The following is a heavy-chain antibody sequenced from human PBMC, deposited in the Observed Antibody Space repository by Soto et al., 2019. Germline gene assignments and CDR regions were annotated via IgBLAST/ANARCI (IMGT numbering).Heavy chain of an antibody. CDR1: GFTVSYNY. CDR3: ARGMYGSGSYYIGDAFDM. V-gene: IGHV3-53*01. J-gene: IGHJ3*02. D-gene: IGHD3-10*01. CDR2: IYRGGDT. Sequence: XGSLRLSCAVSGFTVSYNYMNWVRQAPGKGLEWVSVIYRGGDTFYADSVKGRFTISRDNSKNTLYLQMNSLRAEDTAVYYCARGMYGSGSYYIGDAFDMWGQGTMVTVS.